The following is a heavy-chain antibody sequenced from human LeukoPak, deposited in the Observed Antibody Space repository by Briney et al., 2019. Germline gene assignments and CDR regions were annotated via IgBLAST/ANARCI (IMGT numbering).Heavy chain of an antibody. J-gene: IGHJ4*02. CDR2: ISVYNGHT. Sequence: ASVKVSCKASGYTFTSYAITWVRQAPGQGLEWMGWISVYNGHTNYAQKLQARVTMTTDTSTSTAYMELRSLRSDDTAVYYCARDQRWLQLIPCLPDYWGQGTLVTVSS. CDR1: GYTFTSYA. D-gene: IGHD5-24*01. CDR3: ARDQRWLQLIPCLPDY. V-gene: IGHV1-18*01.